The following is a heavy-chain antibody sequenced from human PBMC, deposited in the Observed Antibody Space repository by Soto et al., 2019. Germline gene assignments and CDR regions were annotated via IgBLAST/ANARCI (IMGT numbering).Heavy chain of an antibody. D-gene: IGHD1-1*01. V-gene: IGHV1-8*01. J-gene: IGHJ4*02. CDR3: ARRAETNGWNGFGADKYYFDF. CDR2: MNPNTGNS. Sequence: ASVKVSCKASGYTFTSYDIYWVRQATGQGLEWMGWMNPNTGNSGYAQKFQGRVTTTSDASISTAHMELSSLRSEDTAVYYCARRAETNGWNGFGADKYYFDFWGQGTLVTVSS. CDR1: GYTFTSYD.